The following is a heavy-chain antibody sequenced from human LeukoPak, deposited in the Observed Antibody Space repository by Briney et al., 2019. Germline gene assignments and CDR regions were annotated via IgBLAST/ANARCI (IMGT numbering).Heavy chain of an antibody. V-gene: IGHV3-33*01. CDR3: ARDIIAFSQPISLDY. CDR1: GFTFSSYG. CDR2: IWYDGSNK. J-gene: IGHJ4*02. D-gene: IGHD1-1*01. Sequence: PGRSLRLSCAASGFTFSSYGMHWVRQAPGKGLEWVAVIWYDGSNKYYADSVKGRFTISRDNSKNTLYLQMNSLRADDTAVYYCARDIIAFSQPISLDYWGQGTLVTVSS.